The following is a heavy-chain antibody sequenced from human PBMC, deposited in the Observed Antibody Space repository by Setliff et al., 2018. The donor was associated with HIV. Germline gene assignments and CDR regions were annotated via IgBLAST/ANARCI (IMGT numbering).Heavy chain of an antibody. V-gene: IGHV4-31*03. Sequence: SETLSLTCTVFGGSISSGGYYYSWIRQHPVKGLEYIGHIHYSGNTYYNPSLKSRISISVDTSKNQFSLKLSSVTAADTAVYYCARRSLEYYYDSSATGAFDIWGQGTMVTVSS. D-gene: IGHD3-22*01. CDR3: ARRSLEYYYDSSATGAFDI. J-gene: IGHJ3*02. CDR1: GGSISSGGYY. CDR2: IHYSGNT.